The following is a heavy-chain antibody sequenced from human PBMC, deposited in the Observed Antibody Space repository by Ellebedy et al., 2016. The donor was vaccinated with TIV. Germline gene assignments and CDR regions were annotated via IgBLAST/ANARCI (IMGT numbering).Heavy chain of an antibody. Sequence: AASVKVSCKASGYTFTSYGISWVRQAPGQGLEWMGWISAYTGTTNYEQKLQGRVTMTTDTSTSTAYMELRSLRSDDTAVYYCARADVYGSGWYGDYWGQGTLVTVSS. CDR1: GYTFTSYG. V-gene: IGHV1-18*01. CDR2: ISAYTGTT. J-gene: IGHJ4*02. D-gene: IGHD6-19*01. CDR3: ARADVYGSGWYGDY.